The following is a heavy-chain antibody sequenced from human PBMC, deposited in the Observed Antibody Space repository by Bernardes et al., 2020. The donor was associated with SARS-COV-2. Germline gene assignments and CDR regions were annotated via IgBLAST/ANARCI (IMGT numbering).Heavy chain of an antibody. CDR3: AKSLAGYCYGSTCYWRPLDS. J-gene: IGHJ4*02. CDR2: IRGTGATT. V-gene: IGHV3-23*01. CDR1: GFTYRASS. D-gene: IGHD2-15*01. Sequence: VRTLLSSCAASGFTYRASSMAWVRQAPGTGLAWVSIIRGTGATTHYADSVKGRFTVSRDNSNNILYLEMNSLRTEDTATYYCAKSLAGYCYGSTCYWRPLDSWGQGTLVTVSS.